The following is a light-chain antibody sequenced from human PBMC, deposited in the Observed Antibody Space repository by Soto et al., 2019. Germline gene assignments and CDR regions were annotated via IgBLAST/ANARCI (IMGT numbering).Light chain of an antibody. CDR2: GNS. J-gene: IGLJ7*01. CDR3: PSYDSSLSAV. Sequence: QPVLTQPPSVSGAPGQRVTISCTGSSSNIGAGYDVHWYQQLPGTAPKLLIYGNSNRPSGVPDRFSGSKSGTSASLAITGLQAEDEADYYCPSYDSSLSAVFGGGTQLTVL. V-gene: IGLV1-40*01. CDR1: SSNIGAGYD.